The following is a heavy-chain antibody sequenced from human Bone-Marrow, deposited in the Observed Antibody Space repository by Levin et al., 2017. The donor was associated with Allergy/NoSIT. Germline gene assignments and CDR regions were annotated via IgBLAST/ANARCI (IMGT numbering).Heavy chain of an antibody. Sequence: PGGSLRLSCAASGFTFSSYGMHWVRQAPGKGLEWVAVISYDGRNRYYVDSVKGRFTISRDNSKNTLYLQMNSLRVEDTGVYYCAINSGGSCYDWGQGTLVTVSS. J-gene: IGHJ4*02. CDR3: AINSGGSCYD. D-gene: IGHD2-15*01. CDR1: GFTFSSYG. V-gene: IGHV3-30*03. CDR2: ISYDGRNR.